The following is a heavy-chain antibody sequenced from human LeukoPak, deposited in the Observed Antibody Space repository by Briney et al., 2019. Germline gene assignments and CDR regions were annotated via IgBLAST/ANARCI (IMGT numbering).Heavy chain of an antibody. Sequence: SETLSLTCSVSGYPISSGYYWSWIRQPPGKGLEWIGYIYSGGSTDYNPSLKSRLTISVDTSKNQFSLKLRSVTAADTAVYYCARDRHWTNDWVFDYWGQGTLVTVSS. V-gene: IGHV4-61*01. D-gene: IGHD1/OR15-1a*01. J-gene: IGHJ4*02. CDR3: ARDRHWTNDWVFDY. CDR1: GYPISSGYY. CDR2: IYSGGST.